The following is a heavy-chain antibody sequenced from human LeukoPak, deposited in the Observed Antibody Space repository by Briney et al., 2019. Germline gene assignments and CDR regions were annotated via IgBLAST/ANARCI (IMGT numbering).Heavy chain of an antibody. D-gene: IGHD1-26*01. CDR2: IRSEAYSYAT. V-gene: IGHV3-73*01. CDR1: GFTFSGSA. CDR3: TAATSGSYDWFDP. J-gene: IGHJ5*02. Sequence: GGSLKLSCAASGFTFSGSAMHWVRQASGEGLEWVGRIRSEAYSYATAYAASVKGRFTISRDESKNTTYLQMSSLKIEDTAVYYCTAATSGSYDWFDPWGQGTLVTVSS.